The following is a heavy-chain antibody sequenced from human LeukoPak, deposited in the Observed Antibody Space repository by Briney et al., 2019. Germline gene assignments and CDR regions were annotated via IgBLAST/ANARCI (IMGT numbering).Heavy chain of an antibody. CDR1: GYTFIGYY. V-gene: IGHV1-2*02. CDR2: INPNSGGT. D-gene: IGHD3-22*01. J-gene: IGHJ4*02. Sequence: ASVKVSCKASGYTFIGYYMHWVRQAPGQGLEWMGWINPNSGGTNYAQKFQGRVTMTRDTSISTAYMELSRLRSDDTAVYYCASSGYYYDSSGYSSYWGQGTLVTVSS. CDR3: ASSGYYYDSSGYSSY.